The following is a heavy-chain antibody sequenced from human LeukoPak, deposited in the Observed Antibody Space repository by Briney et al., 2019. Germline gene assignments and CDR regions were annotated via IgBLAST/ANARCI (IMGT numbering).Heavy chain of an antibody. CDR3: AKWAVLLWFGESSSGYYFDY. J-gene: IGHJ4*02. Sequence: GGSLRLSCAASGFNFNNYGLHWVRQAPGKGLEWVAVVSYDGSKKYYADSVKGRFTISRDNSKNTLYLQMNSLRAEDTAVYYCAKWAVLLWFGESSSGYYFDYWGQGALVTVSS. D-gene: IGHD3-10*01. V-gene: IGHV3-30*18. CDR1: GFNFNNYG. CDR2: VSYDGSKK.